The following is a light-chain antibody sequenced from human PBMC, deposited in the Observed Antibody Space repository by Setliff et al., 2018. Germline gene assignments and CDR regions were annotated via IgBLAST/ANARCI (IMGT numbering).Light chain of an antibody. V-gene: IGLV2-14*02. J-gene: IGLJ1*01. CDR1: TGDLGSYNL. CDR2: EVT. CDR3: SSYAGNYIYV. Sequence: QSALTQPASVSGSPGQSITISCTGTTGDLGSYNLVSWYQQHPGEAPKLILYEVTQRPSGVSIRFSGSKSGNTASLTVSGLQAEDEADYYCSSYAGNYIYVFGTGTKVTVL.